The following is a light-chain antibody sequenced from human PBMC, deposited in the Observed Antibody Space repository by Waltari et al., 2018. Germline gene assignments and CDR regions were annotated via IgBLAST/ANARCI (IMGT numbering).Light chain of an antibody. Sequence: QSALTPPASVSGSPGQSITISCTGTHNAIGSYNLVSWYQQHPGKAPKVIIFEVNKRPSGVSNRFSGSKSGNTASLTVSGLHPEDEADYYCCSYAGTPRVVFGGGTKLTVL. CDR1: HNAIGSYNL. V-gene: IGLV2-23*02. J-gene: IGLJ2*01. CDR3: CSYAGTPRVV. CDR2: EVN.